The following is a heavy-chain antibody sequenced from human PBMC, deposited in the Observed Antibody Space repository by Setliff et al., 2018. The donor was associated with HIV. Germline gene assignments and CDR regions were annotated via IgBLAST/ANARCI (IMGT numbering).Heavy chain of an antibody. V-gene: IGHV4-4*08. CDR3: ARGGPTAMASYYYYYMDV. D-gene: IGHD5-18*01. J-gene: IGHJ6*03. Sequence: SETLSLTCTVSGGSISSYYWSWIRQPPGKGLEWIGYIYTSGSTNYNPSLKSRVTISVDTSKNQFSLRLSSVTAADTAVYYCARGGPTAMASYYYYYMDVWGKGTTVTVSS. CDR2: IYTSGST. CDR1: GGSISSYY.